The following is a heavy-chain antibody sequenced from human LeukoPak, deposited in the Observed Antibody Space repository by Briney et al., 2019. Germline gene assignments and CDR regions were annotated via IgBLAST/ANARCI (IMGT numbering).Heavy chain of an antibody. V-gene: IGHV2-5*01. CDR3: AHSGGVRYCSGGSCYLGWFDP. CDR1: GFSLSTSGVG. Sequence: SGPTLVNPTQTLTLTCTFSGFSLSTSGVGVGWIRQPPGKALEWPALIYWNDDKRYSPSLKSRLTITKDTSKNQVVLTMTNMDPVDTATYYCAHSGGVRYCSGGSCYLGWFDPWGQGTLVTVSS. D-gene: IGHD2-15*01. J-gene: IGHJ5*02. CDR2: IYWNDDK.